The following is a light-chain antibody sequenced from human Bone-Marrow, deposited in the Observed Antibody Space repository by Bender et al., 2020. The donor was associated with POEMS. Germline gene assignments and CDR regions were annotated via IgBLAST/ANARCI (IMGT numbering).Light chain of an antibody. Sequence: QSALTQPRSVSGSPGQSVTISCTGTSSDVGGYNFVSWYQHHPGKAPKVMISDVSHRPSVVSNRFSGSKSGNTASLTISGLQAEDEADYYCSSYTGSSTYVFGTGTQVTVL. CDR1: SSDVGGYNF. J-gene: IGLJ1*01. V-gene: IGLV2-14*03. CDR2: DVS. CDR3: SSYTGSSTYV.